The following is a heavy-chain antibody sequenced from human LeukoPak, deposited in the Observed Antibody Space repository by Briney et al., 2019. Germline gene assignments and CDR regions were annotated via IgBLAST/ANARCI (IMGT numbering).Heavy chain of an antibody. Sequence: ASVKVSRKASGYTFTGYYMHWVRQAPGQGLEWMGWINPNSGGTNYAQKFQGRVTMTSDTSISTAYMELSRLRSDDTAVYYCAREDDYYGSGSYYKDGYYYYYGMDVWGQGTTVTVSS. D-gene: IGHD3-10*01. J-gene: IGHJ6*02. CDR3: AREDDYYGSGSYYKDGYYYYYGMDV. V-gene: IGHV1-2*02. CDR1: GYTFTGYY. CDR2: INPNSGGT.